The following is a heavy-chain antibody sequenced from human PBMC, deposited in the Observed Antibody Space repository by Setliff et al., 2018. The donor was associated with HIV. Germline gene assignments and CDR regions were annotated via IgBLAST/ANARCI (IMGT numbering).Heavy chain of an antibody. CDR2: ISPNSGGT. V-gene: IGHV1-2*04. Sequence: ASVKVSCKASGYTFTGYYMHWVRQAPGQGLEWMGWISPNSGGTNFAQKFQGWVTMTRDTSISTAYMELSRLRSDDTAVYYCARDGNIAPGDAFDIWGQGTMVTVSS. D-gene: IGHD6-13*01. J-gene: IGHJ3*02. CDR3: ARDGNIAPGDAFDI. CDR1: GYTFTGYY.